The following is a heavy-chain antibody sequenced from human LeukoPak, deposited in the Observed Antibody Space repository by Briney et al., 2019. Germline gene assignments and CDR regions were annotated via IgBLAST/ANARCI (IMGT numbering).Heavy chain of an antibody. CDR2: ISYDGSNK. CDR3: AKDSLGAAAGSYYYYGMDV. J-gene: IGHJ6*02. CDR1: GYALTELS. V-gene: IGHV3-30*18. Sequence: SCKVSGYALTELSMHWVRQAPGKGLEWVAVISYDGSNKYYADSVKGRFTISRDNSKNTLYLQMNSLRAEDTAVYYCAKDSLGAAAGSYYYYGMDVWGQGTTVTVSS. D-gene: IGHD6-13*01.